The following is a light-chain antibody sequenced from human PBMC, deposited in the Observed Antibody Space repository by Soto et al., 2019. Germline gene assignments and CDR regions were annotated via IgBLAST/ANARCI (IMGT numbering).Light chain of an antibody. CDR1: QSVSVF. Sequence: EIVLTQSPATVSLSPGERATLSCRASQSVSVFLAWYQQKPGQAPRLLIYDASNRAPGIPTRFSGSGSGTDFTLTISSLEPEDFAVYYCQQRSIWPPLTFGGGTKVEIK. V-gene: IGKV3-11*01. J-gene: IGKJ4*01. CDR2: DAS. CDR3: QQRSIWPPLT.